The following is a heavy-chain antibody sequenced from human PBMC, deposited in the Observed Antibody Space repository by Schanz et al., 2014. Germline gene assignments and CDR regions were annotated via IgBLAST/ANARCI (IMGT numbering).Heavy chain of an antibody. V-gene: IGHV3-23*01. D-gene: IGHD3-10*01. CDR3: AKGSRSGSKVMDV. CDR2: LSEGGGGT. CDR1: GFTFGDYA. Sequence: EVQLLESGGGLVQPGGSLRLSCAASGFTFGDYAMTWVRQAPGKGLEWVSALSEGGGGTHYADSVRGRFTISRDSAKNSLYLQMNSLRPEDTALYYCAKGSRSGSKVMDVWGKGTTVTVSS. J-gene: IGHJ6*03.